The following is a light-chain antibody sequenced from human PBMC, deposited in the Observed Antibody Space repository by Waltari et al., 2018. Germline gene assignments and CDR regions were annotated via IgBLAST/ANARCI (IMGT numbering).Light chain of an antibody. Sequence: DIVMTQTPLSLPVTLGEPASISCRSSQSLLDSEDGNTYLEWYLQKPGQSPQLLIYEVSNRASGVPDRFSGSGSDTDFTLKISRVEAEDVGVYYCTQALEFPRTFGQGTKVEIK. V-gene: IGKV2-40*01. CDR2: EVS. CDR1: QSLLDSEDGNTY. J-gene: IGKJ1*01. CDR3: TQALEFPRT.